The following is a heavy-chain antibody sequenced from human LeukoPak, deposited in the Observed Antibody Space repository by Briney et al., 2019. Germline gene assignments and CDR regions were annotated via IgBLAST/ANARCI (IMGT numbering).Heavy chain of an antibody. D-gene: IGHD3-22*01. Sequence: ASVKVSCKASGFTLAIYSLHWVRQAPGQGLEWMGIIHPTGGRTTYAQRFQGRLTMTRDTSTSTVYMELSSLRSEDTAEYYCARSYQYYYDSGGFHGGGYYFDYWGQGTLVTVSS. CDR2: IHPTGGRT. CDR1: GFTLAIYS. J-gene: IGHJ4*02. V-gene: IGHV1-46*01. CDR3: ARSYQYYYDSGGFHGGGYYFDY.